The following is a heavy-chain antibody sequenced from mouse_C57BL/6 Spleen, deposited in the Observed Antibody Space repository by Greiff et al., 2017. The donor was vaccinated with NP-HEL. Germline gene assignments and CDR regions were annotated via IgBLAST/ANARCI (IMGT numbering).Heavy chain of an antibody. V-gene: IGHV1-15*01. Sequence: VQLVESGAELVRPGASVTLSCKASGYTFTDYEMHWVKQTPVHGLEWIGAIDPETGGTAYNQKFKGKAILTADKSSSTAYMELRSLTSEDSAVYYCTPNWDAFAYWGQGTLVTVSA. CDR3: TPNWDAFAY. D-gene: IGHD4-1*02. J-gene: IGHJ3*01. CDR1: GYTFTDYE. CDR2: IDPETGGT.